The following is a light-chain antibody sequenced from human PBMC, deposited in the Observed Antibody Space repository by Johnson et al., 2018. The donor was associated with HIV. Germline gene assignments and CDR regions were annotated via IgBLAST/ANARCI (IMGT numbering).Light chain of an antibody. CDR1: SSDIGNNY. V-gene: IGLV1-51*01. Sequence: QSLLTQPPSLSAAPGQKVTISCSGSSSDIGNNYVSWYQHLPGTAPKLLIYDNDKRPSGIPDRFSGSTSGTSATLAITGLQTGDEADYYCGTWDTSLSATFGTGTKVTVL. J-gene: IGLJ1*01. CDR2: DND. CDR3: GTWDTSLSAT.